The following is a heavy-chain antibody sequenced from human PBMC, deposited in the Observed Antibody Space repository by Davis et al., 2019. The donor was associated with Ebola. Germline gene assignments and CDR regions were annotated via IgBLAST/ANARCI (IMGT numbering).Heavy chain of an antibody. V-gene: IGHV3-74*01. Sequence: PGGSLRLSCAASGFTFSSYWMHWVRQAPGKGLVWVSRINSDGSSTSYADSVKGRFTISRDNSKNTLYLQMNSLRAEDTAVYYCARGAAAGNYYYYGMDVWGQGTTVTVSS. CDR1: GFTFSSYW. J-gene: IGHJ6*02. CDR3: ARGAAAGNYYYYGMDV. D-gene: IGHD6-13*01. CDR2: INSDGSST.